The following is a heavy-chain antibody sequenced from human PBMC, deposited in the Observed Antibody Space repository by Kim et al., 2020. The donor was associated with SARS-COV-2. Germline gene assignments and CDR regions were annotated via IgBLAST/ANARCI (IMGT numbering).Heavy chain of an antibody. CDR3: AYHSSSRDKRALDY. Sequence: ASVKVSCKASGYTFTSYGISWVRQAPGQGLEWMGWISAYNGNTNYAQKLQGRVTMTTDTSTSTAYMELRSLRSDDTAVYYCAYHSSSRDKRALDYWGQGTLVTVSS. V-gene: IGHV1-18*01. CDR2: ISAYNGNT. J-gene: IGHJ4*02. D-gene: IGHD6-13*01. CDR1: GYTFTSYG.